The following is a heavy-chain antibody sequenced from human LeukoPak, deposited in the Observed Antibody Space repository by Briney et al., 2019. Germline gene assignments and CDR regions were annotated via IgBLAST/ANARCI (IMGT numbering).Heavy chain of an antibody. CDR1: GFTFSNYA. D-gene: IGHD2-2*02. Sequence: GRSLRLSCAVSGFTFSNYAMHWVRQAPGKGLEWVAVISYAGNNEYYADSVKGRFTISRDNSKNTLYMEMNGLRGEDTAMYYCARDEVGRYCSSTNCYSRFGYWGQGTLVTVSS. J-gene: IGHJ4*02. CDR3: ARDEVGRYCSSTNCYSRFGY. CDR2: ISYAGNNE. V-gene: IGHV3-30*03.